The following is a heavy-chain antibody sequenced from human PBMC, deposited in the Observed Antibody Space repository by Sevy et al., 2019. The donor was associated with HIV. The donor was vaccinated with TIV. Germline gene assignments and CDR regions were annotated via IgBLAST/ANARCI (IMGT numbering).Heavy chain of an antibody. CDR1: GFTFGYFA. J-gene: IGHJ4*02. CDR2: ISPNGATS. Sequence: GGSLRLSCEVSGFTFGYFAMSWVRQAPGKGLEWVSGISPNGATSHYAASVRGRLTISRDNSKNRMYLQMSSLRAEDTAQYYCAKDTSGWYDALDQWGQRTLVTVSS. CDR3: AKDTSGWYDALDQ. D-gene: IGHD6-19*01. V-gene: IGHV3-23*01.